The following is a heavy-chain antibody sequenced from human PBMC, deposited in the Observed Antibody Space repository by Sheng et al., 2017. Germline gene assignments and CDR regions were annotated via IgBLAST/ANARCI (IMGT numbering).Heavy chain of an antibody. J-gene: IGHJ6*03. CDR1: GFTFSSYA. V-gene: IGHV3-23*01. CDR2: ITGSGGST. D-gene: IGHD2-2*01. CDR3: ARAPEAFQLRSRYFYYMDV. Sequence: EGQLLESGGGLVQPGGSLRLSCAASGFTFSSYAMTWVRQAPGKGLDWVSAITGSGGSTYYADSVKGRFTISRDNSKNTLYLQMNSLRAEDTALFYCARAPEAFQLRSRYFYYMDVWGQGTTVTVSS.